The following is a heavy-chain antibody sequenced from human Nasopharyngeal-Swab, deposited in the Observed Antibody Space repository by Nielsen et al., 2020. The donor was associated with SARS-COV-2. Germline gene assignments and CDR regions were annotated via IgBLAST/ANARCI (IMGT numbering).Heavy chain of an antibody. Sequence: GGSLRLSCAASGFTVSSNEMGWVRQAPGKGLEWVSSISSSSSYIYYADSVKGRFTISRDNAKNSLYLQMNSLRAEDTAVYYCARDGLDYDFWSAYFMDVWGQGTTVTVSS. CDR2: ISSSSSYI. V-gene: IGHV3-21*01. CDR1: GFTVSSNE. D-gene: IGHD3-3*01. J-gene: IGHJ6*02. CDR3: ARDGLDYDFWSAYFMDV.